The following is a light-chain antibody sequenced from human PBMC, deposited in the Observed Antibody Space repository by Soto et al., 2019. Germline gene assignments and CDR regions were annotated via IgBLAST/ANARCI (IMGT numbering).Light chain of an antibody. V-gene: IGKV3-11*01. J-gene: IGKJ4*01. Sequence: EVVLTQSPATLSVSPGAGATLSCRASQSVGSNLAWYQQRPGQAPRLLIYDASSRATGIPARFSGSGSGTDFTLTISSLEPEDFAVYYCQQHSNWPLTFGGGTKVEIK. CDR1: QSVGSN. CDR3: QQHSNWPLT. CDR2: DAS.